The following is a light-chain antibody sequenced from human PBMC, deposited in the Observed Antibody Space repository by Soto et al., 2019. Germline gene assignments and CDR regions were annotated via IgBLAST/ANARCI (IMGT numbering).Light chain of an antibody. V-gene: IGKV3-11*01. Sequence: EIVLTQSPATLSLSPGERATLSCRASQSVSSYLAWYQHKPGQAPRLLIYDASNRATGIPARFSGSGSGTEFTLTISSLEPEDFAVYYCQQRSNWPWTFGQGTKVEIK. J-gene: IGKJ1*01. CDR3: QQRSNWPWT. CDR2: DAS. CDR1: QSVSSY.